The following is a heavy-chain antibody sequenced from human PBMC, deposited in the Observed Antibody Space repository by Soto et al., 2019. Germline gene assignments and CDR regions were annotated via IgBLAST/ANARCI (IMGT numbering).Heavy chain of an antibody. CDR3: ARMVVRGVIKDYYYGMDV. CDR1: GDSISTYY. D-gene: IGHD3-10*01. CDR2: IYSSGST. J-gene: IGHJ6*02. Sequence: SETLSLTCTVSGDSISTYYWSWIRQPPGKGLEWIGNIYSSGSTNYSPSLKSRVTISVDTSKNQFSLKLSSVTAADTAVYYCARMVVRGVIKDYYYGMDVWGQGTTVTVSS. V-gene: IGHV4-59*12.